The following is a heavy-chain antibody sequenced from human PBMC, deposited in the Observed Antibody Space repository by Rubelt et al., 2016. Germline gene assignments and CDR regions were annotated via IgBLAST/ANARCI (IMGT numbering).Heavy chain of an antibody. D-gene: IGHD5-24*01. J-gene: IGHJ4*02. Sequence: EVQLLESGGGLVQPGGSLRLSCAASGFAFSTYAVSWVRQAPGKGLDWVSGLSASGISTYYADYVRGRFTISRDNSKNTLFLQRKSLRAEDAAVYHCATDLRDGQNGGYWGQGTLVTVSS. V-gene: IGHV3-23*01. CDR2: LSASGIST. CDR3: ATDLRDGQNGGY. CDR1: GFAFSTYA.